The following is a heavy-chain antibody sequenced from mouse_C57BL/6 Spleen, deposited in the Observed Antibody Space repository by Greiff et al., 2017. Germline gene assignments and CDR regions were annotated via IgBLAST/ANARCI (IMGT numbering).Heavy chain of an antibody. D-gene: IGHD4-1*01. CDR2: ISGGGGNT. CDR1: GFTFSSYT. V-gene: IGHV5-9*01. J-gene: IGHJ2*01. CDR3: ARHRGLTGFDY. Sequence: DVMLVESGGGLVKPGGSLKLSCAASGFTFSSYTMSWVRQTPGKRLEWVATISGGGGNTYYPDSVKGRFTISRDNAKNTLYLQMSSLRSEDTALYDGARHRGLTGFDYWGQGTTLTVSS.